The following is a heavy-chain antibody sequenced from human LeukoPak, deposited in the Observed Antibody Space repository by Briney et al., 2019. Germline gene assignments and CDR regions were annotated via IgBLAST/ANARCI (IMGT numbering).Heavy chain of an antibody. CDR1: EYSFTDYY. CDR3: ARVLAAAGLSWFDP. D-gene: IGHD6-13*01. CDR2: INPKSGGT. Sequence: GASVKVSCKASEYSFTDYYIQWVRQAPGQGLEWIGGINPKSGGTKYALKFQGRVTMTRDTSISTAYMELSRLRSDDTAVYYCARVLAAAGLSWFDPWGQGTLVTVSS. J-gene: IGHJ5*02. V-gene: IGHV1-2*02.